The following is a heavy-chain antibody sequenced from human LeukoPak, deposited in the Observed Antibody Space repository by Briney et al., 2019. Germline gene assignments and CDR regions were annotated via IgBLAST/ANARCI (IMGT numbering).Heavy chain of an antibody. V-gene: IGHV3-30*03. J-gene: IGHJ4*02. D-gene: IGHD2-15*01. Sequence: PGGSLRLSCAASGFTFSSYGMHWVRQAPGKGLEWVAVISYDGSNKYYADSVKGRFTISRDNAKNSLFLQMNSVRAEDTAIYYCARDLGWFHFDSWGQGTLVTVSS. CDR2: ISYDGSNK. CDR3: ARDLGWFHFDS. CDR1: GFTFSSYG.